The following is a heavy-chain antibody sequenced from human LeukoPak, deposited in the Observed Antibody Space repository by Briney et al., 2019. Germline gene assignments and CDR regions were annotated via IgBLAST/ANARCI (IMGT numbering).Heavy chain of an antibody. D-gene: IGHD2-15*01. J-gene: IGHJ4*02. Sequence: ASVKVSCKASGYTFTSYYMHWVRQAPGQGLEWMGIINPSGGSTSYAQKFQGRVTMTRDTSTSTVYMELSSLRSEDTAVYYCARDGGPSGYCTGGSCYSYYFDYWGQGTQVTVSS. CDR3: ARDGGPSGYCTGGSCYSYYFDY. CDR1: GYTFTSYY. CDR2: INPSGGST. V-gene: IGHV1-46*01.